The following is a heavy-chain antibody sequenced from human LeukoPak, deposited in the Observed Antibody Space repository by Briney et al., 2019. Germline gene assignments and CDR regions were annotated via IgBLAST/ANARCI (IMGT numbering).Heavy chain of an antibody. J-gene: IGHJ4*02. CDR1: GFTFSSNG. V-gene: IGHV3-30*02. Sequence: GGSLRLSCVASGFTFSSNGMHWVRQAPGKGLEWVTFIQYDGSKKYYADSVKGRFTISRDNSKNTLYLQMNSLRAEDTAIYYCARDGQYSSSAGDFDYWGQGTLVTVSS. CDR2: IQYDGSKK. D-gene: IGHD6-6*01. CDR3: ARDGQYSSSAGDFDY.